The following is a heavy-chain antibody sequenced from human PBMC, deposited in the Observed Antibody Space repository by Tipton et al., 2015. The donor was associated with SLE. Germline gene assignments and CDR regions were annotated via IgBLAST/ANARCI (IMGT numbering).Heavy chain of an antibody. Sequence: GSLRLSCAASAFSVSAYHMTWVRQAPGKGLEWVSVIYVGGGTDYADSVKGRFTFSRDSSENTLYLQMNSLRAEDTAVYYCASLERYSGYDWHFDYWGQGTLVTVSS. CDR1: AFSVSAYH. CDR2: IYVGGGT. J-gene: IGHJ4*02. V-gene: IGHV3-53*05. D-gene: IGHD5-12*01. CDR3: ASLERYSGYDWHFDY.